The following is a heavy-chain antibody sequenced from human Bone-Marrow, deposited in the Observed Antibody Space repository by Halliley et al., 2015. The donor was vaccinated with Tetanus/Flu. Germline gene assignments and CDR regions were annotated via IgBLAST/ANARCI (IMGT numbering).Heavy chain of an antibody. CDR2: IYPSGTS. J-gene: IGHJ4*02. Sequence: GWIGYIYPSGTSKFNPSLENRATMSIDTSTNQFSLNIKSLTAADTAIYYCARGPMGSGYADFWGRGLLVTVSS. D-gene: IGHD5-12*01. CDR3: ARGPMGSGYADF. V-gene: IGHV4-59*09.